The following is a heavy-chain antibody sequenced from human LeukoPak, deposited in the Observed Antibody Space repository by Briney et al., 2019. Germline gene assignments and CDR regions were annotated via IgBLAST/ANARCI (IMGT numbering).Heavy chain of an antibody. D-gene: IGHD3-10*02. CDR2: ISGSGDRT. CDR1: GFTFSNYA. CDR3: AELGITMIGGV. V-gene: IGHV3-23*01. J-gene: IGHJ6*04. Sequence: GGSLRLSCAASGFTFSNYAMSWVRQAPGKGLEWVSGISGSGDRTYYADSVKGRFTISRDNAKNSLYLQMNSLRAEDTAVYYCAELGITMIGGVWGKGTTVTIFS.